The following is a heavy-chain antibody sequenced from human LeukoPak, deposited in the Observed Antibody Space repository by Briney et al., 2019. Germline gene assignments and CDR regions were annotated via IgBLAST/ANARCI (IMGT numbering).Heavy chain of an antibody. CDR3: ARDLGGIYFDY. Sequence: KPSETSPLSCTVSDASISGYYWSWIRQPPGKGLEWIGSIHFSGSTNYNPSLRSRVTISVDTSKNQLSLKLSSVTAADTAVYYCARDLGGIYFDYWGQGTLVTVSS. CDR1: DASISGYY. J-gene: IGHJ4*02. V-gene: IGHV4-59*01. CDR2: IHFSGST. D-gene: IGHD1-26*01.